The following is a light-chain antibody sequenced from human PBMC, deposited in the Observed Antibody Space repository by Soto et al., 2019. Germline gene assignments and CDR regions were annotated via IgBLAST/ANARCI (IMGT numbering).Light chain of an antibody. CDR3: QQYNSYSPLT. V-gene: IGKV1-5*01. CDR2: AAS. Sequence: DIQMTQSPSTLSASVGDRVTITCRASQSISSWLAWYQQKQGKAPKLLIYAASSLDSGVPSRFSGSGSGTEFTLSICSLQPDDFATYYCQQYNSYSPLTFGGGTKVEIK. J-gene: IGKJ4*01. CDR1: QSISSW.